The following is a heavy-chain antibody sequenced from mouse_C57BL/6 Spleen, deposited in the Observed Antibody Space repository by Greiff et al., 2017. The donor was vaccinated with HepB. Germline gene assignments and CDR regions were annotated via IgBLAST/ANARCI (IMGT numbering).Heavy chain of an antibody. CDR1: GFTFSSYA. V-gene: IGHV5-4*01. D-gene: IGHD1-1*01. CDR2: ISDGGSYT. J-gene: IGHJ4*01. Sequence: EVQLQESGGGLVKPGGSLKLSCAASGFTFSSYAMSWVRQTPEKRLEWVATISDGGSYTYYPDNVKGRFTISRDNAKNNLYLQMSHLKSEDTAMYYCARASITTVVVDAMDYWGQGTSVTVSS. CDR3: ARASITTVVVDAMDY.